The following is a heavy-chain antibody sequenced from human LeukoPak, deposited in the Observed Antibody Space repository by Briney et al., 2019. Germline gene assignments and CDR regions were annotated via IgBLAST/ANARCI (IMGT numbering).Heavy chain of an antibody. CDR2: ISSSSGTL. V-gene: IGHV3-48*04. J-gene: IGHJ3*02. CDR3: ASSFWDAFDI. CDR1: GFTFNSHA. Sequence: PGGSLRLPCEASGFTFNSHAMNWVRQAPGRGLEWLSKISSSSGTLYYADSVKGRFTISRDNAKNSLFLQMNNLKGEDTAVYYCASSFWDAFDIWGQGTLVAVSS. D-gene: IGHD3-3*01.